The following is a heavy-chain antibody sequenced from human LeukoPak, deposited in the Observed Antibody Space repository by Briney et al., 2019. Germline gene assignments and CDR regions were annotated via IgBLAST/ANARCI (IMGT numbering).Heavy chain of an antibody. Sequence: PSETLSLTCTVSGGSISSYYWSWIRQPPGKGLEWIGYIYYSGSTNYNPSLKSRVTISVDTSKNQFSLKLSSVTAADTAVYYCARGSGDYDYVWGSYRRKEFDYWGQGTLVTVSS. CDR2: IYYSGST. D-gene: IGHD3-16*02. J-gene: IGHJ4*02. CDR3: ARGSGDYDYVWGSYRRKEFDY. CDR1: GGSISSYY. V-gene: IGHV4-59*01.